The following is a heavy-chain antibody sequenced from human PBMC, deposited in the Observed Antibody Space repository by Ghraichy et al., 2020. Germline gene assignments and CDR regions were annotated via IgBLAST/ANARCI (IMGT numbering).Heavy chain of an antibody. J-gene: IGHJ4*02. CDR2: IIPIFGTA. D-gene: IGHD3-3*01. Sequence: SVKVSCKASGGTFSSYAISWVRQAPGQGLEWMGGIIPIFGTANYAQKFQGRVTITADESTSTAYMELSSLRSADTAVYYCACGFGSGYPPEDYWGQGTLVTVSS. CDR3: ACGFGSGYPPEDY. CDR1: GGTFSSYA. V-gene: IGHV1-69*13.